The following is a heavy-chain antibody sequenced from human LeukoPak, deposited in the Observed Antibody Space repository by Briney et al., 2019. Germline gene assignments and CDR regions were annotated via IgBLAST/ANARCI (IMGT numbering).Heavy chain of an antibody. CDR1: GFTLSSYG. Sequence: PGRSLRLSCAASGFTLSSYGMHWVRQAPGKGLEWVAVIWYDGSNKYYADSVKGRFTISRDNSKNTLYLQMNSLRAEDTAVYYCARDGGYSYGTGGTFDYWGQGTLVTVSS. J-gene: IGHJ4*02. CDR2: IWYDGSNK. D-gene: IGHD5-18*01. V-gene: IGHV3-33*01. CDR3: ARDGGYSYGTGGTFDY.